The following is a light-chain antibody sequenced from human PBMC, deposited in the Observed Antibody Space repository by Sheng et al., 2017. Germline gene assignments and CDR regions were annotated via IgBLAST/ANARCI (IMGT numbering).Light chain of an antibody. J-gene: IGLJ1*01. CDR3: GTWDSSLNTPYV. CDR2: ETD. V-gene: IGLV1-51*02. Sequence: QSVLTQPPSVSAAAGQKVTISCSGSTSNVGSHGVSWYKQVSTSAPSLLIFETDRRLSGVPARFSGSKFATSATLVITGLQIEDEADYYCGTWDSSLNTPYVFGTGTKVTVL. CDR1: TSNVGSHG.